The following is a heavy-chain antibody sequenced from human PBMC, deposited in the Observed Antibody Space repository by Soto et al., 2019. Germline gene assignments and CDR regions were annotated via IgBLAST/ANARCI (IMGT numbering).Heavy chain of an antibody. CDR1: GFTFRNYD. Sequence: EVQLLESGGGLVQPGGSLRLSCADSGFTFRNYDMTWVRQAPGKGLEWVSTIDDSGGITYYADSVRGRFTISRDNSKNTLYLQMNTLRAEDTAVYYCAKGLMVRGVIDDWGQGTLVTVSS. CDR3: AKGLMVRGVIDD. D-gene: IGHD3-10*01. CDR2: IDDSGGIT. V-gene: IGHV3-23*01. J-gene: IGHJ4*02.